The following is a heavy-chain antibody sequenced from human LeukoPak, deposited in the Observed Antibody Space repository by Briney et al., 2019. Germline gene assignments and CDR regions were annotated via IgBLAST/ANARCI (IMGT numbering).Heavy chain of an antibody. D-gene: IGHD2-2*01. Sequence: GGSLRLSCAASGFTFSNYGMTWVRQAPGEGLEWVTRIRKKSNGYNTQYAASVKGRFIISREDSRNSLYLQMNSLKTEDTAVYYCARVGVVVPAGMDIWGQGTMVTVSS. CDR2: IRKKSNGYNT. V-gene: IGHV3-72*01. J-gene: IGHJ3*02. CDR3: ARVGVVVPAGMDI. CDR1: GFTFSNYG.